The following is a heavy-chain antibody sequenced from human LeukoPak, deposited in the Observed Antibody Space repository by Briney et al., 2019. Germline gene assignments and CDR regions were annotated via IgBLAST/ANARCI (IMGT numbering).Heavy chain of an antibody. J-gene: IGHJ4*02. CDR3: AREYGYNAAHFDY. D-gene: IGHD5-24*01. CDR2: INMDGSIT. V-gene: IGHV3-74*01. CDR1: GFTFSNYW. Sequence: GGSLRLSCATSGFTFSNYWMHWVRQAPGKGLVWVSRINMDGSITSYADSVKGRFIISRDNAKSTLYLQMNSLRAESTAVYYCAREYGYNAAHFDYWGQGTLVTVSS.